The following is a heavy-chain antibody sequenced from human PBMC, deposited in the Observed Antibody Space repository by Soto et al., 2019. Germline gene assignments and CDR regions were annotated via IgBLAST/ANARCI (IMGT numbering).Heavy chain of an antibody. D-gene: IGHD2-21*02. CDR1: GDTFTTYY. CDR2: INPSGGGA. CDR3: VRGGSVVVVTAPFVY. V-gene: IGHV1-46*03. Sequence: QVQLVQSGAGVKKPGASVTVSCKASGDTFTTYYLHWVRQAPGQGLEWLGMINPSGGGATYAQKFLGRLTMTRDTSTNTVDMELSSLISEVTAVYYCVRGGSVVVVTAPFVYWGQGTLVTVSS. J-gene: IGHJ4*02.